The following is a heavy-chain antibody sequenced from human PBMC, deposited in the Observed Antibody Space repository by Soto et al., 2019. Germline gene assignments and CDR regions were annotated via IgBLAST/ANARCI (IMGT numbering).Heavy chain of an antibody. CDR1: GGSVSSGSYY. CDR2: IYYSGST. J-gene: IGHJ4*02. D-gene: IGHD1-7*01. V-gene: IGHV4-61*01. CDR3: ARGGAFSWNYIHY. Sequence: SETLSLTCTVSGGSVSSGSYYWSWLRQPPGKGLEWIAYIYYSGSTNYNPSLKSRVTISIDTSKNQFSLKLSSLTAADTAVYYCARGGAFSWNYIHYWGQGTLVTVSS.